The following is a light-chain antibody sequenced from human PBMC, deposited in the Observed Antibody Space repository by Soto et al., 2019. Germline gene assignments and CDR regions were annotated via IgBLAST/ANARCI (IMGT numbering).Light chain of an antibody. J-gene: IGKJ1*01. CDR3: QQYEISRK. CDR2: GAS. CDR1: QSVSSSY. V-gene: IGKV3-20*01. Sequence: EMALTQSPGTLSLSPGERATLSCRASQSVSSSYLAWYQQTPGQAPRLLIYGASSRATGIPDRFSGSGSGTDFTRTIIRLEPEDFAVYYCQQYEISRKIGQGTKVEI.